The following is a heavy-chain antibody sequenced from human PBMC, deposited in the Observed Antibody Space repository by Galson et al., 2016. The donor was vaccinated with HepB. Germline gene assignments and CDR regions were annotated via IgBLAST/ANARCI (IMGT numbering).Heavy chain of an antibody. D-gene: IGHD6-6*01. CDR2: INHSGGT. V-gene: IGHV4-34*01. CDR1: GGSFSGYY. Sequence: SETLSLTCAVYGGSFSGYYWSWIRQPPGKGLEWMGKINHSGGTNYNPSLRSRLTISLATSRNQFSLKLTSVTAADTAVYSCARAMYAARGWFDPWGQGSLVTVSS. J-gene: IGHJ5*02. CDR3: ARAMYAARGWFDP.